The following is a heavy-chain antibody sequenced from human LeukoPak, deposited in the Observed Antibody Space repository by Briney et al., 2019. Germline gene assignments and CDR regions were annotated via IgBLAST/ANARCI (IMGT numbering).Heavy chain of an antibody. CDR1: GYTFTGYY. CDR2: INPNSGGT. CDR3: ARVPTRWYYYDSSGYYYVS. V-gene: IGHV1-2*06. D-gene: IGHD3-22*01. Sequence: AAVKVSCKASGYTFTGYYMHWVRQAPGQGLDWMGRINPNSGGTNYAQKFQGRVTMTRDTSISTAYMELSRLRSDDTAVYYCARVPTRWYYYDSSGYYYVSWGQGTLVTVSS. J-gene: IGHJ5*02.